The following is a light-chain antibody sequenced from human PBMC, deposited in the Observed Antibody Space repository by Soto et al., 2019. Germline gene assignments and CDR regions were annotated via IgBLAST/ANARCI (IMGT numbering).Light chain of an antibody. CDR3: QQRDYWPVT. CDR1: QSVSSY. Sequence: EIVLTQSPATLSLSAGERGTLSCRASQSVSSYLAWYQQKPGQTPRLLIYDASIRATGITVRFSVSGSGTDFTLTISGPETKDFPVYYCQQRDYWPVTFGGGTKVEIK. CDR2: DAS. J-gene: IGKJ4*01. V-gene: IGKV3-11*01.